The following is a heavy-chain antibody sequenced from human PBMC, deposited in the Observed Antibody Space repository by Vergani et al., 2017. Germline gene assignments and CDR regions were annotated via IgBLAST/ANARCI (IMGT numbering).Heavy chain of an antibody. CDR1: GGSINSHNYY. Sequence: QVQLQESGPGLVKPSQTLCLTCTVSGGSINSHNYYWSWIRQPAGKGLEWIGRIHTSGSTNYNPSLKSRVTMSEDTSKNQFSLNLTSVTAADTAVYFCAGGSXLGGSCYKPLFDYWVQGILVTVSS. J-gene: IGHJ4*02. V-gene: IGHV4-61*02. D-gene: IGHD2-15*01. CDR2: IHTSGST. CDR3: AGGSXLGGSCYKPLFDY.